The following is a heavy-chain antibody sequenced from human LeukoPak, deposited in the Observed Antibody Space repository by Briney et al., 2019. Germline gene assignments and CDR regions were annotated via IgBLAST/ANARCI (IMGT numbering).Heavy chain of an antibody. D-gene: IGHD2-15*01. J-gene: IGHJ4*01. CDR3: ARQRGGYVDY. V-gene: IGHV4-59*08. Sequence: SETLSLTCTVSGGSMTYYYWTWIRQPPGKGLEWIGYIYYSGNTNYNPSLKSRVTISVDTSKNQFSLMLGSVTAADTAVFYCARQRGGYVDYWGQEPWSPSPQ. CDR2: IYYSGNT. CDR1: GGSMTYYY.